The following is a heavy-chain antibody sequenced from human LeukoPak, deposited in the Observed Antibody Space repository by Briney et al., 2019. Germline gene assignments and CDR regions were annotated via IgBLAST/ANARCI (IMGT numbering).Heavy chain of an antibody. V-gene: IGHV4-34*01. CDR2: INHSGST. CDR3: ARRGHDFWSGYPYYFDY. J-gene: IGHJ4*02. Sequence: SETLSLTCAIYGGSFSGYYWSWIRQPPGKGLEWIGEINHSGSTNYNPSLKSRVTISVDTSKNQFSLKLSSVTAADTAVYYCARRGHDFWSGYPYYFDYWGQGTLVTVSS. D-gene: IGHD3-3*01. CDR1: GGSFSGYY.